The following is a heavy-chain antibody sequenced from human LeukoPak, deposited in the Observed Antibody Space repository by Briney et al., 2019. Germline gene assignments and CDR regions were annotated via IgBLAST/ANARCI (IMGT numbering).Heavy chain of an antibody. CDR3: ARAEGDIVATIRGLFDY. CDR1: EFIFSSYW. J-gene: IGHJ4*02. CDR2: IKQDGSEK. Sequence: PGGSLRLSCAASEFIFSSYWMSWVRQAPGKGLEWVANIKQDGSEKYYVDSVKGRFTISRDNAKNSLYLQMNSLRAEDTAVYYCARAEGDIVATIRGLFDYWGQGTLVTVSS. D-gene: IGHD5-12*01. V-gene: IGHV3-7*01.